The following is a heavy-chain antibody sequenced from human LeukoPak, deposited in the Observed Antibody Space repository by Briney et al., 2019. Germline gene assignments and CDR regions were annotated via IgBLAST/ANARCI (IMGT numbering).Heavy chain of an antibody. CDR1: GASISSDAHY. CDR2: ISSSGST. CDR3: ARDSREYSTSSFSLVFYYYMDV. Sequence: SQTLSLTCTVSGASISSDAHYWNWIRQPAGKGPEWIGHISSSGSTNYNPSLKSRVTISVDTSENQFSLKLSSVTAADTAVYYCARDSREYSTSSFSLVFYYYMDVWGKGTTVTVSS. D-gene: IGHD6-6*01. V-gene: IGHV4-61*09. J-gene: IGHJ6*03.